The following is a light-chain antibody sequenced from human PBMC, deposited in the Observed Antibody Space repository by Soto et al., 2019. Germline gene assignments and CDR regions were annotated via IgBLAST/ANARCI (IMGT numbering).Light chain of an antibody. CDR2: EVN. CDR1: SSDVGGYNY. Sequence: LTKPASVNGSHGQSVTISCTGTSSDVGGYNYVCWYQQHPGTARKLIIYEVNNRPLGVSNRFSGSKSGNTASLTISGLQAGDEADYFCSSYTTSISYVFGPGTKVTVL. J-gene: IGLJ1*01. V-gene: IGLV2-14*01. CDR3: SSYTTSISYV.